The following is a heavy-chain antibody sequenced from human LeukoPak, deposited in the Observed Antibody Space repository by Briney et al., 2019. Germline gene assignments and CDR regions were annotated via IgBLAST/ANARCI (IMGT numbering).Heavy chain of an antibody. CDR1: GYDFTFYW. Sequence: GESLKISCKGSGYDFTFYWVAWVRQMPGKGLEWMGIIYPGDSDTRYSPSFQGQVTISADKSISTAYLQWSSLKASDTAMYYCARSHPYYYYGMDVWGQGTTVTVSS. J-gene: IGHJ6*02. CDR2: IYPGDSDT. V-gene: IGHV5-51*01. CDR3: ARSHPYYYYGMDV.